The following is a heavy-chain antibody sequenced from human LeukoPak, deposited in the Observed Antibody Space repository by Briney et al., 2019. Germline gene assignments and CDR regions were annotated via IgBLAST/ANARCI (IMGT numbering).Heavy chain of an antibody. D-gene: IGHD2-15*01. CDR1: GGSISSGSYY. J-gene: IGHJ3*02. CDR2: IYNSGTT. Sequence: PSETLSLTCTVSGGSISSGSYYWSWIRQPAGKGLEWIGRIYNSGTTSYNPSLKSRVTISVDTSKNQFSLKLSSVTAADTAVYYCARDPSGYRAWGAFDIWGQGTMVTVSS. CDR3: ARDPSGYRAWGAFDI. V-gene: IGHV4-61*10.